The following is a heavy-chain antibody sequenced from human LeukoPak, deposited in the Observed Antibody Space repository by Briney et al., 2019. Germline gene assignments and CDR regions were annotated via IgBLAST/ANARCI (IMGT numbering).Heavy chain of an antibody. CDR3: ANLRGGWDDY. D-gene: IGHD6-19*01. V-gene: IGHV3-23*01. CDR1: GFTFSNYA. CDR2: LSGNGDNT. Sequence: PGGSLRLSRAASGFTFSNYAMNWVRQAPGKGLEWVSALSGNGDNTYYANSVKGRFTISRDNSKNTLYLQMNSLRAEDTAVYYCANLRGGWDDYWGQGTLVTVSS. J-gene: IGHJ4*02.